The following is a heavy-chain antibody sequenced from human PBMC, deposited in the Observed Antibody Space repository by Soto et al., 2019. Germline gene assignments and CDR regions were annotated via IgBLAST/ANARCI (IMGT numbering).Heavy chain of an antibody. CDR1: GYTFTSYG. V-gene: IGHV1-18*01. CDR2: ISAYNGNT. J-gene: IGHJ6*02. Sequence: QVQLVQAGAEVKKPGASVTVSCKASGYTFTSYGISWVRQAPGQGLEWMGWISAYNGNTNYSQKLQGRVTMTTDTTTSTAYMELRSLRSDDTAVYYCARSPSVYSYGYSSNYYYYGMDVWGQGTTVTVSS. CDR3: ARSPSVYSYGYSSNYYYYGMDV. D-gene: IGHD5-18*01.